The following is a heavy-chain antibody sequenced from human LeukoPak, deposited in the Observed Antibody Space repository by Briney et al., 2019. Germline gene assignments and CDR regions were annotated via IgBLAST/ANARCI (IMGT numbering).Heavy chain of an antibody. CDR1: GYTFTSYD. Sequence: ASVKVSCKASGYTFTSYDINWVRQATGQGLEWMGWMNPNSGNTGYAQKFQGRVTMTRNTSISTAYMELSSLRSEDTAVYYCARAPILTTVTGLGIVWFDPWGQGTLVTVSS. CDR2: MNPNSGNT. D-gene: IGHD4-17*01. CDR3: ARAPILTTVTGLGIVWFDP. V-gene: IGHV1-8*01. J-gene: IGHJ5*02.